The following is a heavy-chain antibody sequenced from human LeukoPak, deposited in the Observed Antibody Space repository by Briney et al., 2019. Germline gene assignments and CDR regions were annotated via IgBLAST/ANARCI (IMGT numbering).Heavy chain of an antibody. D-gene: IGHD2-21*02. J-gene: IGHJ3*02. CDR1: GGSISSYY. CDR2: IYYSGST. Sequence: PSETLSLTCTVSGGSISSYYWSWIRQPPGKGLEWIGYIYYSGSTNYNPSLKSRVTISVDTSKNQFSLKLSSVTAADTAVYYCARVHYCGGDCYSFSYAFDIWGQGTMVTVSS. V-gene: IGHV4-59*01. CDR3: ARVHYCGGDCYSFSYAFDI.